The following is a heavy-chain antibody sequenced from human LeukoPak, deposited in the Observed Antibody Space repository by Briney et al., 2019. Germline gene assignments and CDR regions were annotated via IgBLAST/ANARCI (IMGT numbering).Heavy chain of an antibody. CDR3: ARRAISEPFDN. J-gene: IGHJ4*02. V-gene: IGHV3-66*01. Sequence: EGSLRLSCAASGFTVSSNYMSWVRQAPGKGLEWVSVIYRCGSTYYADSVKGRFTISRDNSKNTLYLQMNSLRAEDTTMYYCARRAISEPFDNWGQGTLVTVSA. CDR2: IYRCGST. D-gene: IGHD1-14*01. CDR1: GFTVSSNY.